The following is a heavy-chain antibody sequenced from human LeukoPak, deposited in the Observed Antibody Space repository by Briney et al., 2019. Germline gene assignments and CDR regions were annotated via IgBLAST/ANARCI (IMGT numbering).Heavy chain of an antibody. CDR3: ARNSNSGYYSSYYYMDV. CDR2: IIPILGIA. CDR1: GGTFSSYA. Sequence: VKVSCKASGGTFSSYAISWVRQAPGQGLEWMGRIIPILGIANYAQKFQGRVTIIADKSTSTAYMELSSLRSEDTAVYHCARNSNSGYYSSYYYMDVWGKGTTVTVSS. D-gene: IGHD3-22*01. V-gene: IGHV1-69*04. J-gene: IGHJ6*03.